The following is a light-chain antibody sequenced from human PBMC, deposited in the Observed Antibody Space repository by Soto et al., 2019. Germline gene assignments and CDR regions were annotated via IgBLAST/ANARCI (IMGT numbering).Light chain of an antibody. J-gene: IGKJ5*01. CDR2: GTF. CDR3: QKYGSSPRWT. V-gene: IGKV3-20*01. Sequence: EILLTQSPATLSVSPGERATLSCRASQSLSSRNLAWYQQKPGQAPRLLISGTFSRATGIPDRFSGSGSGTDFTLTISRLEPEDFAVYYCQKYGSSPRWTFGQGTRLEIK. CDR1: QSLSSRN.